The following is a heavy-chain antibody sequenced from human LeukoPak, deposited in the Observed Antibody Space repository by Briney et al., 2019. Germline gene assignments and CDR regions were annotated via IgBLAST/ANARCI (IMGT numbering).Heavy chain of an antibody. CDR1: GYTFTTHG. CDR2: ISTSKGDT. V-gene: IGHV1-18*01. D-gene: IGHD4-11*01. Sequence: ASVKVSCKTSGYTFTTHGISWVRQAPGQGLEWMGWISTSKGDTNYAQKFKGRLTMTTDRSTSTAYMELRGLSSDDTAVYYCARDWPTVITDYWGQGTLVTVSS. CDR3: ARDWPTVITDY. J-gene: IGHJ4*02.